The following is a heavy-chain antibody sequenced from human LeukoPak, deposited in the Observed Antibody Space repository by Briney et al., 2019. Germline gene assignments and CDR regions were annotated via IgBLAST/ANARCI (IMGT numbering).Heavy chain of an antibody. J-gene: IGHJ4*02. V-gene: IGHV4-39*07. CDR3: ARAGYSYGYVDN. CDR1: GGSISSSSYY. CDR2: IYYSGST. D-gene: IGHD5-18*01. Sequence: PSETLSLTCTVSGGSISSSSYYWGWIRQPPGKGLEWIGSIYYSGSTYYNPSLKSRVTISVDTSKNKFSLKLSSVTAADTAVYYCARAGYSYGYVDNWGQGTLVTVSP.